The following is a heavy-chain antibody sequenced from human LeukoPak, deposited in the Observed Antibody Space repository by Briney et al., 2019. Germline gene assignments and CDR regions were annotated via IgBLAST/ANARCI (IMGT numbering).Heavy chain of an antibody. CDR1: GGTFSSYA. Sequence: SVKVSCKASGGTFSSYAISWVRQAPGQGLEWMGGIIPIFGTANYAQKFQGRVTITADKSTSTAYMELSSLRSEDTAVYYCARVGLGSSWDRYYFDYWGQGTLVTVSS. J-gene: IGHJ4*02. CDR2: IIPIFGTA. V-gene: IGHV1-69*06. D-gene: IGHD6-13*01. CDR3: ARVGLGSSWDRYYFDY.